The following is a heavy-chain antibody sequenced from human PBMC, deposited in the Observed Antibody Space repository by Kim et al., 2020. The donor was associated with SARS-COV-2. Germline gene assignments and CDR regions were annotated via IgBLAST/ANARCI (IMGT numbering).Heavy chain of an antibody. CDR3: AVQGGYSYGEIDY. J-gene: IGHJ4*02. Sequence: GGSLRLSCAASGFTFSSYWMSWVRQAPGKGLEWVANIKQDGSEKYYVDSVKGRFTISRDNAKNSLYLQMNSLRAEDTAVYYCAVQGGYSYGEIDYWGQGTLVTVSS. D-gene: IGHD5-18*01. V-gene: IGHV3-7*03. CDR2: IKQDGSEK. CDR1: GFTFSSYW.